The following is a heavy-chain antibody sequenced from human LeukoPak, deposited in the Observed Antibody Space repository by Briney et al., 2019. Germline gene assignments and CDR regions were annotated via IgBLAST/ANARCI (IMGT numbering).Heavy chain of an antibody. CDR1: GYSISSGYY. V-gene: IGHV4-38-2*02. D-gene: IGHD3-3*01. J-gene: IGHJ4*02. CDR3: AGGIFGADFS. Sequence: PSETLSLTCTVSGYSISSGYYWGWIRQPPGKGLEWIGSIYHSGSTYYNPSLKSRVTISVDTSKNQFSLKLSSVTAADTAVYYCAGGIFGADFSWGQGTLVTVSS. CDR2: IYHSGST.